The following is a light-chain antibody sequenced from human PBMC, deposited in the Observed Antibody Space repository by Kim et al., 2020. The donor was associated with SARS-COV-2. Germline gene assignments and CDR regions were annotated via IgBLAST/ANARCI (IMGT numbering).Light chain of an antibody. CDR2: QDT. CDR1: KLGDKY. J-gene: IGLJ1*01. CDR3: QAWDSSTGV. Sequence: GAPGQTASIACSGDKLGDKYACWYQQKPGQSPVLVIYQDTKRPSGIPERFSGSNSGNTATLTISGTQAVDEADYYCQAWDSSTGVFGTGTKVTVL. V-gene: IGLV3-1*01.